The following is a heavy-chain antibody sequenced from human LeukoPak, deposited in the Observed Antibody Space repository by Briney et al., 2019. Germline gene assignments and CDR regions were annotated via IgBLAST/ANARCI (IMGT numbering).Heavy chain of an antibody. V-gene: IGHV3-23*01. J-gene: IGHJ4*02. CDR2: ISDSGGST. Sequence: GGSLRLSCAASGFNFSSYVMSWVRQAPGKGLEWVSAISDSGGSTYYADSMKGRFTISRDNSKNTLYLQMNSLRAEDTAVYYCAKHDRSGYYYCDYWGQGTLVTVSS. D-gene: IGHD3-22*01. CDR1: GFNFSSYV. CDR3: AKHDRSGYYYCDY.